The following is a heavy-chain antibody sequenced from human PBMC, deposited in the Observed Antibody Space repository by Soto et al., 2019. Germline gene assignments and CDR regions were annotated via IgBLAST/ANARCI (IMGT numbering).Heavy chain of an antibody. CDR3: ALGLYSYGFFYFDY. J-gene: IGHJ4*02. CDR2: IIPIFGTA. Sequence: SVQVSCKASGGTFSSYAISWVRQAPGQGLEWMGGIIPIFGTANYAQKFQGRVTITADKSTSTAYMELSSLRSEDTAVCYCALGLYSYGFFYFDYWGQGTLVTVSS. D-gene: IGHD5-18*01. CDR1: GGTFSSYA. V-gene: IGHV1-69*06.